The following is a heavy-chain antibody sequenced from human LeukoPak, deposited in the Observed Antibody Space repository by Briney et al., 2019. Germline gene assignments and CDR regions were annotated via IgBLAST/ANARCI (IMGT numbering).Heavy chain of an antibody. CDR3: ARTRYNSGGGDP. D-gene: IGHD6-19*01. CDR1: GFTFSDYG. CDR2: IWYDGTNK. J-gene: IGHJ5*02. V-gene: IGHV3-33*01. Sequence: GGSLSHSCAVSGFTFSDYGMHWVRQAPGKGLEWVAVIWYDGTNKYYADSVEGRFTISRDNSKNTLYLQMNSLRAEDTAVYYCARTRYNSGGGDPWGQGTPVTVSP.